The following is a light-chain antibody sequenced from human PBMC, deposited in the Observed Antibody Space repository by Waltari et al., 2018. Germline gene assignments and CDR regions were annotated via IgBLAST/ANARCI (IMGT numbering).Light chain of an antibody. CDR2: DDS. CDR1: DILSKI. V-gene: IGLV3-21*03. Sequence: SYVLTQPPSVSVAPGRTASITCGGNDILSKIVHWYQQRPGQAPVLVVYDDSGRPSGIPERFSGSNSANTATLTIRRVEAGDEADYYCQVWDRNSAVVFGGGTKLTVL. CDR3: QVWDRNSAVV. J-gene: IGLJ2*01.